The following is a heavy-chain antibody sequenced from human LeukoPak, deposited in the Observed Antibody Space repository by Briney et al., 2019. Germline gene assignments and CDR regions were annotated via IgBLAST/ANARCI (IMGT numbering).Heavy chain of an antibody. V-gene: IGHV3-66*01. CDR2: LHSDGAT. J-gene: IGHJ3*01. CDR3: ARVAYYRVTADQITDAFDV. D-gene: IGHD2-21*02. Sequence: GGSLSLSCAASGFSVSSYYMNWVRQAPGKGLQWVSILHSDGATYYADSVKGRFTISRDNSRSTLYLQMNSLRAEDTAVYFCARVAYYRVTADQITDAFDVWGHGTVVTVSS. CDR1: GFSVSSYY.